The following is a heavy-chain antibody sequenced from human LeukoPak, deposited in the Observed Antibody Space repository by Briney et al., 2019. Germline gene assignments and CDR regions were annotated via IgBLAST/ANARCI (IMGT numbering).Heavy chain of an antibody. CDR1: GFTFSSYA. J-gene: IGHJ4*02. CDR3: AKDLPGTTSFDY. Sequence: GGSLRLSCAASGFTFSSYAMSWVRQAPGKGLEWVSAISGSGGSTYYADSVKGRFTISRDNSKNTLYLQMNSLRAEDTAAHYCAKDLPGTTSFDYWGQGTLVTVSS. CDR2: ISGSGGST. D-gene: IGHD1-1*01. V-gene: IGHV3-23*01.